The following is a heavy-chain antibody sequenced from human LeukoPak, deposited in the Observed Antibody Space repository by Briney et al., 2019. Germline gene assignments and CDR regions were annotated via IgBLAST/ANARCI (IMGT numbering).Heavy chain of an antibody. V-gene: IGHV4-61*02. CDR1: GGSISSGSYY. D-gene: IGHD3-16*01. CDR2: IYTSGST. Sequence: SETLSLTCTVSGGSISSGSYYWSWIRQPAGKGLEWIGRIYTSGSTNYNPSLKSRVTISVDTSKNQFSLKLSSVTAADTAVYYCASTYSHNWFDPWGQGTLVTVSS. CDR3: ASTYSHNWFDP. J-gene: IGHJ5*02.